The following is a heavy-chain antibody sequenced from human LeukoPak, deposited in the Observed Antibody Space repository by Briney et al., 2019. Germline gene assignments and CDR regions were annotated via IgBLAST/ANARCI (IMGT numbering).Heavy chain of an antibody. CDR1: GGTFSSYA. J-gene: IGHJ6*03. CDR3: ARTTSSTSLMDV. Sequence: GSSVKVSCKASGGTFSSYAISWVRQAPGQGLEWMGGIIPIFGTANYAQKFQGRVTITTDESTSTAYMELSSLRSEDTAVYYCARTTSSTSLMDVWGKGTTVTVSS. D-gene: IGHD2-2*01. CDR2: IIPIFGTA. V-gene: IGHV1-69*05.